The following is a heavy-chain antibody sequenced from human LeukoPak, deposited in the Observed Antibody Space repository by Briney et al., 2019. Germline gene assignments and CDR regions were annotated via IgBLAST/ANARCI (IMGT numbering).Heavy chain of an antibody. D-gene: IGHD3-16*01. CDR1: GGSFSGYY. J-gene: IGHJ5*02. V-gene: IGHV4-34*01. Sequence: SETLSLTCAVYGGSFSGYYWSWIRQPPGEGLEWIGSIYDSGSTYYNPSLKSRVTISVDTSKNQFSLKLNSVTAADTAVYYCARHYGPWGQGTLVTVSS. CDR2: IYDSGST. CDR3: ARHYGP.